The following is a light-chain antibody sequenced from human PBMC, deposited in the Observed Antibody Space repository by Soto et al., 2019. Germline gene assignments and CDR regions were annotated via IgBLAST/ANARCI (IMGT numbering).Light chain of an antibody. CDR1: QSVSSSY. V-gene: IGKV3-20*01. CDR3: QQYGSSGT. Sequence: EIVLTQSPGTLSLSPGERATLSCRASQSVSSSYLAWYQQKPGQAPRLLIYGASSRATGIPDGFSGSGSGTDFTLTISRLEPEDFAVYYCQQYGSSGTFGQGTKVDIK. CDR2: GAS. J-gene: IGKJ1*01.